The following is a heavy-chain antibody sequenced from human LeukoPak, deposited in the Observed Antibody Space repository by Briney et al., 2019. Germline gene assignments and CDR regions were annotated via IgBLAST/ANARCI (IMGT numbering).Heavy chain of an antibody. Sequence: PGGSLRLSCAASGFTFSSYGMHWVRQAPGKGLEWVAVIWYDGSNKYYADSVKGRFTISRDNSKNTLYLQVNSLRAEDTAVYYCAKDRGAAAGTFYFDYWGQGTLVTVSS. J-gene: IGHJ4*02. CDR1: GFTFSSYG. CDR3: AKDRGAAAGTFYFDY. CDR2: IWYDGSNK. V-gene: IGHV3-33*06. D-gene: IGHD6-13*01.